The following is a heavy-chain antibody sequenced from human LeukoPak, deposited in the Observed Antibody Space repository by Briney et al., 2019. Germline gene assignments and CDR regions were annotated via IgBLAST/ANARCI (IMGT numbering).Heavy chain of an antibody. CDR3: ARALDSLGGLSLPDF. D-gene: IGHD3-16*01. CDR2: IHPRTGNP. Sequence: GASVKVSCKASGYTFTSYVMNWVRQAPGQGLEFMGWIHPRTGNPAYAQGFSGRFVFSLDTSVTTTYLQISDLKAEDTAVYFCARALDSLGGLSLPDFWGQGTLVTVSS. CDR1: GYTFTSYV. J-gene: IGHJ4*02. V-gene: IGHV7-4-1*02.